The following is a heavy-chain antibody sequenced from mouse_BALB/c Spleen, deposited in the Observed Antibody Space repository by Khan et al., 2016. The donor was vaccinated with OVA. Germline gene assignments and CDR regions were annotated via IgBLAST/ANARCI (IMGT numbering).Heavy chain of an antibody. J-gene: IGHJ3*01. V-gene: IGHV5-15*02. Sequence: VQLKESGGGLVQPGGSRKLSCAASGFTFSDYGMAWVRQAPGKGPEWVAFVSSLAYNFYYADTVTGRFTISRANAKNTLYLVMSSLRSEDTAMYYCARGGKGGFAYWGQGTLVTVSA. CDR1: GFTFSDYG. CDR2: VSSLAYNF. CDR3: ARGGKGGFAY.